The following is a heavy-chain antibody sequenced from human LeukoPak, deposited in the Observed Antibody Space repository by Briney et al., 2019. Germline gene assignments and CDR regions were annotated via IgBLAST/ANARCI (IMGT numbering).Heavy chain of an antibody. CDR2: MNPYSGNT. Sequence: ASVKVSCKASGYTFTNYDINWVRQAPGQGLEWVGWMNPYSGNTGYTQKFQGRVTMTRNTSISTAYMELSSLRSEDTAVYYCARADSSGWSSYYYFDYWGQGSLVTVSS. D-gene: IGHD6-19*01. V-gene: IGHV1-8*01. J-gene: IGHJ4*02. CDR3: ARADSSGWSSYYYFDY. CDR1: GYTFTNYD.